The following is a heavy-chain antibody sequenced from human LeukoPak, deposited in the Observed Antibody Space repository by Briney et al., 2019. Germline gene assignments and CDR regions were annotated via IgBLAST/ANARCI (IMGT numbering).Heavy chain of an antibody. CDR3: ARRGYSNYVFDY. CDR2: IYPGDSDS. Sequence: EALKISFKGFGYHFTSYWIGWGRQLPGKGLEWMGIIYPGDSDSRYSPSLKGQVTLSDEKSISTAYLQWSRLKASDTAMYYCARRGYSNYVFDYWGGGPLVRVFS. V-gene: IGHV5-51*01. J-gene: IGHJ4*02. CDR1: GYHFTSYW. D-gene: IGHD4-11*01.